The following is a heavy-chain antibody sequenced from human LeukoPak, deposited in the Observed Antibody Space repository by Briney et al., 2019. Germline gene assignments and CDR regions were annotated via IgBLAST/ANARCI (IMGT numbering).Heavy chain of an antibody. CDR1: GYTFTGYY. CDR2: INPNSGGT. J-gene: IGHJ5*02. CDR3: ASSRFGVNWFDP. V-gene: IGHV1-2*02. D-gene: IGHD3-10*01. Sequence: ASVKVFCKASGYTFTGYYMHWVRQAPGQGLEWMGWINPNSGGTNYAQKFQGRVTMTRDTSISTAYMELSRLRSDDTAVYYCASSRFGVNWFDPWGQGTLVTVSS.